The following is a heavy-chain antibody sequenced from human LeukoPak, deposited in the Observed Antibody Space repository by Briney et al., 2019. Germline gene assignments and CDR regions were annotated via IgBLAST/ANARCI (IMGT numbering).Heavy chain of an antibody. CDR1: GYSISSGYY. CDR3: ARVLWYSYGPGTDY. Sequence: SETLSLTCTVSGYSISSGYYWGWIRQPPGKGLEWIGSIYHSGSTYYNPSLKSRVTISVDTSKNQFSLKLSSVTAADTAVYYCARVLWYSYGPGTDYWGQGTLVTVSS. J-gene: IGHJ4*02. CDR2: IYHSGST. D-gene: IGHD5-18*01. V-gene: IGHV4-38-2*02.